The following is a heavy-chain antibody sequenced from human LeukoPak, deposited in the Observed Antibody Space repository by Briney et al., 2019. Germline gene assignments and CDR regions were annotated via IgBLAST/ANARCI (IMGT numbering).Heavy chain of an antibody. V-gene: IGHV3-21*01. D-gene: IGHD2/OR15-2a*01. CDR2: ISSSSNYI. CDR1: GFTFSSYS. J-gene: IGHJ4*02. CDR3: ARDPFYDY. Sequence: GGSLRLSCAASGFTFSSYSMCWVGQAPGRGLEWVSSISSSSNYIYYADSVKGRFTISRDNAKNSLYLQMNSLRDEDTAVYYCARDPFYDYWGQGALVTVSS.